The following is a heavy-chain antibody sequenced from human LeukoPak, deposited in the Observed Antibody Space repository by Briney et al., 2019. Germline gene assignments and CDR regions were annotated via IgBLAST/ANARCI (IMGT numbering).Heavy chain of an antibody. D-gene: IGHD1-26*01. CDR2: ICSGGST. Sequence: PSETLSLTCTVSGGSISSSPCYWGWIRQSPGKGLEWFGTICSGGSTYYNPSLKSRVTVSVDTSKNQFSLKLSSLTAADTAVYYCARTRVPGSYSPKGPFDYWGQGTLVTVSS. CDR1: GGSISSSPCY. CDR3: ARTRVPGSYSPKGPFDY. J-gene: IGHJ4*02. V-gene: IGHV4-39*07.